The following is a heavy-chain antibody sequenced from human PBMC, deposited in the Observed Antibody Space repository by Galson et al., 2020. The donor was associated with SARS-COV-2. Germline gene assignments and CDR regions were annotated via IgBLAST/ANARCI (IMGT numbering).Heavy chain of an antibody. CDR3: ARVSESYDSSGEYLYTPDYFDY. D-gene: IGHD3-22*01. CDR1: GFTFSSYA. Sequence: TGGSLRLSCAASGFTFSSYAMHWVRQAPGKGLEWVAVISYAGSNTYYADSVKGRFTISRDNSKNTLYLQMNSLRAEDTAVYYCARVSESYDSSGEYLYTPDYFDYWGQGTLVTVSS. J-gene: IGHJ4*02. CDR2: ISYAGSNT. V-gene: IGHV3-30-3*01.